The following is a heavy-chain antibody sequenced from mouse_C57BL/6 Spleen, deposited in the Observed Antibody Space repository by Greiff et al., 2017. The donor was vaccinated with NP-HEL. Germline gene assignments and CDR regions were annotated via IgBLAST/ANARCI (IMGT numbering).Heavy chain of an antibody. CDR2: ISDGGSYT. J-gene: IGHJ1*03. Sequence: EVKLMESGGGLVKPGGSLKLSCAASGFTFSSYAMSWVRQTPEKRLEWVATISDGGSYTYYPDNVKGRFTISRDNAKNNLYLQRSHLKSEDTAMYYCARAPYDGYSNWYFDVWGTGTTVPVSS. D-gene: IGHD2-3*01. CDR1: GFTFSSYA. V-gene: IGHV5-4*03. CDR3: ARAPYDGYSNWYFDV.